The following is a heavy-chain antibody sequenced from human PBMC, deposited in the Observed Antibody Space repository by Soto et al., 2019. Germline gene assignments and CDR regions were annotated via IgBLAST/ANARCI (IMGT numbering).Heavy chain of an antibody. CDR2: IYPGDSDT. Sequence: GESLKISCKGSGYSFTSYWIGWVRQMPGKGLEWMGIIYPGDSDTRYSPSFQGQVTISADKSISTAYLQWSSLKASDTAMYYFARQILVVVAATPEGGDAFDIWGQGTMVTVSS. V-gene: IGHV5-51*01. CDR1: GYSFTSYW. D-gene: IGHD2-15*01. CDR3: ARQILVVVAATPEGGDAFDI. J-gene: IGHJ3*02.